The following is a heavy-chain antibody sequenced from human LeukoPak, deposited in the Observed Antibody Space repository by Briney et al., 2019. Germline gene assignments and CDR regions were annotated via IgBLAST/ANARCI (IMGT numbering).Heavy chain of an antibody. D-gene: IGHD3-9*01. V-gene: IGHV4-61*01. Sequence: PSETLSLTCIVSDGSISSDSFYWSWIRQPPGKGLEWIGYIYYSGSTNYNPSLKSRVTISVDTSKNQFSLKLSSVTAADTAVYYCARSYYDILTGYWSYFDYWGQGTLVTVSS. CDR3: ARSYYDILTGYWSYFDY. CDR1: DGSISSDSFY. J-gene: IGHJ4*02. CDR2: IYYSGST.